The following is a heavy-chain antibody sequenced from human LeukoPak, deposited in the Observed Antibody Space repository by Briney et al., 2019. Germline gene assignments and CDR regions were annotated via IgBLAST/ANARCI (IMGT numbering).Heavy chain of an antibody. V-gene: IGHV3-23*01. Sequence: GGSLRLSCAASESTFSTYGMSWVRQAPGKGLEWVSAISGSGGTTYYADSVKGRFTISRDNSKDTLYLQMNSLRAEDTAVYYCAKGLTNWFDPWGQETLVTVSS. D-gene: IGHD3-16*01. J-gene: IGHJ5*02. CDR2: ISGSGGTT. CDR1: ESTFSTYG. CDR3: AKGLTNWFDP.